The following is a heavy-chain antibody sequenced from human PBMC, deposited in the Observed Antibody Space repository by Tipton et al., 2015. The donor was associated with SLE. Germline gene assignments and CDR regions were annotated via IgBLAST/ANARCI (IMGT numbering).Heavy chain of an antibody. D-gene: IGHD3-16*01. Sequence: LRLSCAVYGGSFSGYYWSWIRQPPGKGLEWIGEINHSGSTNYNPSLKSRVTISVDTSKNQFSLKLSSVTAADTAVYYCARGGKGGLRPWPGAMDVWGQGTTVTVSS. J-gene: IGHJ6*02. V-gene: IGHV4-34*01. CDR2: INHSGST. CDR1: GGSFSGYY. CDR3: ARGGKGGLRPWPGAMDV.